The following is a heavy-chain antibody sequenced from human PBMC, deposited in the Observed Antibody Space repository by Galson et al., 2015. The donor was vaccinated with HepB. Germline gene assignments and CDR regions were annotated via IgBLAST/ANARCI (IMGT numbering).Heavy chain of an antibody. D-gene: IGHD4-11*01. J-gene: IGHJ4*02. Sequence: SVKVSCKASGGTFSSYAISWVRQAPGQGLEWMGGIITIFGTANYAQKFQGRVTITADESTSTAYMEMSSLRSEDTAVYYCASNAYTHDYSNDVDYWGQGTMVTVSS. V-gene: IGHV1-69*13. CDR1: GGTFSSYA. CDR3: ASNAYTHDYSNDVDY. CDR2: IITIFGTA.